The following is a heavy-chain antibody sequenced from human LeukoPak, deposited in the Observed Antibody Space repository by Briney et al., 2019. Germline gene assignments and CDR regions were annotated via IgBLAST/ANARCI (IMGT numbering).Heavy chain of an antibody. Sequence: PSETLSLTCTVSGYSISSGYYWGWIRQPPGKGLEWIGSIYHSGSTYYNPSLKSRVTISVDTSKNQFSLKLSSATAADTAVYYCAGDAGGTWFDPWGQGILVTVSS. CDR3: AGDAGGTWFDP. CDR2: IYHSGST. V-gene: IGHV4-38-2*02. J-gene: IGHJ5*02. CDR1: GYSISSGYY.